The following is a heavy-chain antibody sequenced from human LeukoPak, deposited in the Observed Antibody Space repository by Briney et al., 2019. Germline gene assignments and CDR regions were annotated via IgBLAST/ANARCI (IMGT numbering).Heavy chain of an antibody. V-gene: IGHV4-61*02. CDR1: GGSISSGYY. J-gene: IGHJ4*02. Sequence: PSQTLSLTCTVSGGSISSGYYWSWIRQPAGKGPEWIGRIYISGSTNYNPSLKSRVTISIDTSKNQFSLKLNSVTAADTAVYYCARDLSYELPLDFDYWGQGTLVTVSS. CDR2: IYISGST. CDR3: ARDLSYELPLDFDY. D-gene: IGHD2-2*01.